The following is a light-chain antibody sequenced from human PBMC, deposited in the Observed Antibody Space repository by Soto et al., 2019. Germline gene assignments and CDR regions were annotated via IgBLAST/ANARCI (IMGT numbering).Light chain of an antibody. Sequence: DIQMTQSPSSLSASVGDRVTITCRASQGIRNDLAWYQQEPGKAPKRLIYAASSLQSGVPSRFSGSGSGTEFTLTISSLQPEDFATYYCLQHADYPRTFGQGTKVEFK. CDR3: LQHADYPRT. CDR1: QGIRND. V-gene: IGKV1-17*01. CDR2: AAS. J-gene: IGKJ1*01.